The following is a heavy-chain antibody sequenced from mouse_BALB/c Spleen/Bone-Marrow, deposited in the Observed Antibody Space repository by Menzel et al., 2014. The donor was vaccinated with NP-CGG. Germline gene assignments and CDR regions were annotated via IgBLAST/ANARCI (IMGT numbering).Heavy chain of an antibody. CDR1: GFNIKDTY. D-gene: IGHD4-1*01. CDR2: IDPANGNT. Sequence: EVQLQQSGAELVKPGASVKLPCTASGFNIKDTYMHWVKQRPEQGLGWIGRIDPANGNTKYDPKLQGKATITADTSSNTAYLQLSSLTSEDTAVYYCARAGRGRYFDVWGAGTTVTVSS. CDR3: ARAGRGRYFDV. V-gene: IGHV14-3*02. J-gene: IGHJ1*01.